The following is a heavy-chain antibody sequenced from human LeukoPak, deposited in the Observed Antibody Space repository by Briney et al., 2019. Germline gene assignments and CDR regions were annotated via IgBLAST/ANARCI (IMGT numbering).Heavy chain of an antibody. CDR1: GYTFTGYY. CDR3: ARGPRITLVRGGQWYFYMDV. D-gene: IGHD3-10*01. CDR2: INPNSGGST. V-gene: IGHV1-2*02. Sequence: ASVKVSCKASGYTFTGYYMHWVRQAPGQGLEWMGWINPNSGGSTNYAQKFQGRVTMTRDTSTSTVYMELSSLRSDDTAVYYCARGPRITLVRGGQWYFYMDVWGKGTTVTVSS. J-gene: IGHJ6*03.